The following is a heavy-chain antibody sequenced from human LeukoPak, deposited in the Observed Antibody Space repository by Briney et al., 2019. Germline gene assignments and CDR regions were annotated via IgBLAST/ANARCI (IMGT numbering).Heavy chain of an antibody. CDR1: GFTFSSYS. D-gene: IGHD3-16*02. CDR2: ISSSSSYI. V-gene: IGHV3-21*01. Sequence: GGSLRLSCAASGFTFSSYSMNWVRQAPGKGLEWVSSISSSSSYIYYADSVKGRFTISRDNAKNSLYLQMNSLRAEDTVVYYCASCTFGGVIALFDYWGQGTLVTVSS. CDR3: ASCTFGGVIALFDY. J-gene: IGHJ4*02.